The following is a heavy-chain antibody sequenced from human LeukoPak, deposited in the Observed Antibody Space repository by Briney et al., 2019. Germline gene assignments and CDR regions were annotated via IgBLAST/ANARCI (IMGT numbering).Heavy chain of an antibody. CDR2: IYYSGST. Sequence: PSETLSLTCTVSGGSISSYYWNWIRQPPGKGLEWIGYIYYSGSTNYNPSLKSRVTISADTSKNQFSLKLSSVTAADTAVYYCARGGWYPESFQHWGQGGLVTVSS. J-gene: IGHJ1*01. V-gene: IGHV4-59*01. D-gene: IGHD6-19*01. CDR1: GGSISSYY. CDR3: ARGGWYPESFQH.